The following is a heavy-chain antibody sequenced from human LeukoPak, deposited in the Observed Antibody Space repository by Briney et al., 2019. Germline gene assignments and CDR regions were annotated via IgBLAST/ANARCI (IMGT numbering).Heavy chain of an antibody. J-gene: IGHJ5*02. D-gene: IGHD1-1*01. V-gene: IGHV3-11*01. Sequence: PVGSLRLSCAVSGFAFSDYYMSWIRQAPGKGLEWVSYISSSSRTIYYADSVKGRFTISRANAKDSLYLQMTSLRAEDTAVYYCARGRGAGGERNSFHPWGQGTLVTVSS. CDR1: GFAFSDYY. CDR3: ARGRGAGGERNSFHP. CDR2: ISSSSRTI.